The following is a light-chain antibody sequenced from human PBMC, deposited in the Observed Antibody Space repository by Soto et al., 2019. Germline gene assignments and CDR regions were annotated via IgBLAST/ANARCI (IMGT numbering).Light chain of an antibody. V-gene: IGLV2-8*01. CDR1: SSDVGAYSY. Sequence: QSALTQPPSASGSPGQSVTISCTGTSSDVGAYSYVSWYQQHPGKAPKLMLYEVSKRPSGVPDRFSGSKSGNTASLTVSGLQAEDEADYYCSSYAGSNNFVVFGGGTKLTVL. CDR3: SSYAGSNNFVV. CDR2: EVS. J-gene: IGLJ2*01.